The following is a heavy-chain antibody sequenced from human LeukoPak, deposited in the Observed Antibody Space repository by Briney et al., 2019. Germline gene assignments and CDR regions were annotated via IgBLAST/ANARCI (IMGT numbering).Heavy chain of an antibody. D-gene: IGHD6-13*01. CDR1: GFTFSSHW. V-gene: IGHV3-74*01. Sequence: GGSLRLSCAASGFTFSSHWMHWVRQAPGKGLVWVSRINSDGSSISYADSVKGRFTISRDNSKNTLYLQMNSLRAEDTAVYYCARDRVAAASLDYWGQGTLVTVSS. J-gene: IGHJ4*02. CDR3: ARDRVAAASLDY. CDR2: INSDGSSI.